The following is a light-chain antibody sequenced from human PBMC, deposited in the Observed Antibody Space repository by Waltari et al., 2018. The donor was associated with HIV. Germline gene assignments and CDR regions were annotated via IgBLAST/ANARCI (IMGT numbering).Light chain of an antibody. CDR1: QSVSIS. Sequence: DIQMTQSPSSLSASVGDRITIDCRASQSVSISLNWYQQKPGKVPKLLISAASTLQSGVPSRFSGSGSGTDFTLTISSLQPDDVATYYCQNYNSAPPTFGQGTRLDIK. J-gene: IGKJ5*01. CDR3: QNYNSAPPT. CDR2: AAS. V-gene: IGKV1-27*01.